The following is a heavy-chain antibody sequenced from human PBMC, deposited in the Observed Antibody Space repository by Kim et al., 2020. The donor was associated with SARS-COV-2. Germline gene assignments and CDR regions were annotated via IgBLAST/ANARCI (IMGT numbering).Heavy chain of an antibody. D-gene: IGHD3-10*01. CDR1: GFTFSSYA. Sequence: GGSLRLSCAASGFTFSSYAMHWVRQAPGKGLEWVAVISYDGSNKYYADSVKGRFTISRDDSKNTLYLQMNSLRAEDTAVYYCARNPITMVRGVIDIWGQGTMVTVSS. CDR3: ARNPITMVRGVIDI. J-gene: IGHJ3*02. CDR2: ISYDGSNK. V-gene: IGHV3-30*04.